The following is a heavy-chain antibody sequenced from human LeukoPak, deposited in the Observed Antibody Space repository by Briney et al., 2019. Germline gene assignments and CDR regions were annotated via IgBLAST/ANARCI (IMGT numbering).Heavy chain of an antibody. D-gene: IGHD3-3*01. V-gene: IGHV4-61*02. CDR1: GGSLSSGSYY. CDR2: IYTSGST. CDR3: ARVTGLPLLEWPNAFDI. J-gene: IGHJ3*02. Sequence: SETLSLTCTVSGGSLSSGSYYWSWIRQPAGKGLGWIGRIYTSGSTNYNPSLKSRVTISVDTSKNQFSLKLSSVTAADTAVYYCARVTGLPLLEWPNAFDIWGQGTMVTVSS.